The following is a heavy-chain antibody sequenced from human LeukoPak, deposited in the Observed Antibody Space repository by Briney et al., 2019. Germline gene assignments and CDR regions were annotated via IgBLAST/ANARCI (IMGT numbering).Heavy chain of an antibody. V-gene: IGHV4-34*01. CDR3: ARHRGRAAVRGVIDY. CDR2: INHGGST. J-gene: IGHJ4*02. Sequence: SETLSLTCAVYGGSLSAYYWTWIRQPPGKGLEWIGEINHGGSTNYNPSLKSRVTISIDTSKNQFSLKLSSVTAADTAVYYCARHRGRAAVRGVIDYWGQGTLVTVSS. CDR1: GGSLSAYY. D-gene: IGHD3-10*01.